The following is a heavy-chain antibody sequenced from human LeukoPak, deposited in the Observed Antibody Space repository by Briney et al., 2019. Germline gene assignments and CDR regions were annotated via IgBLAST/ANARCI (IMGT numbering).Heavy chain of an antibody. CDR3: ARVGSGWGRYFDL. V-gene: IGHV4-61*01. CDR1: GDAITSDKYY. D-gene: IGHD6-19*01. Sequence: SETLSLTCTVSGDAITSDKYYWGWIRQPPGKGLEWIGYIYYSGSTNYNPSLKSRVTISVDTSKNQFSLKLSSVTAADTAVYYCARVGSGWGRYFDLWGRGTLVTVSS. CDR2: IYYSGST. J-gene: IGHJ2*01.